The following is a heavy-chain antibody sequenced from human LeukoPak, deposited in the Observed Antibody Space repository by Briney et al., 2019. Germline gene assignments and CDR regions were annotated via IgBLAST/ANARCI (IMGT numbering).Heavy chain of an antibody. CDR2: IYSYGTT. J-gene: IGHJ4*02. Sequence: GGSLRLSCAASGFTVSSNYMTWVRQAPGKGLEWVSVIYSYGTTYYADSVKGRFTISRDNSKNTVFLQMNSLRVEDTAVYYCAMGPYYYDSSGYYYWGQGTLVTVSS. CDR3: AMGPYYYDSSGYYY. CDR1: GFTVSSNY. V-gene: IGHV3-66*01. D-gene: IGHD3-22*01.